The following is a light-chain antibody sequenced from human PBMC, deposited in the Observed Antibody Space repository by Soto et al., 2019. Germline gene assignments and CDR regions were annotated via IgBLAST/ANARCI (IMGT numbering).Light chain of an antibody. V-gene: IGKV1-12*01. Sequence: IQMTQSPSSLSASVGDRVTITCRASQSIRNWLAWYQQKPGKVPKLLIYDASSLASGVPSRFSGSGSGTDFTLTISSLQPEDFATYYCQQANSFPITFGQGTRLEIK. CDR1: QSIRNW. CDR3: QQANSFPIT. J-gene: IGKJ5*01. CDR2: DAS.